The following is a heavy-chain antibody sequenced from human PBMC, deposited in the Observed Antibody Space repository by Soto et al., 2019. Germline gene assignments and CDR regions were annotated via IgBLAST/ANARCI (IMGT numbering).Heavy chain of an antibody. D-gene: IGHD1-26*01. J-gene: IGHJ4*02. CDR2: ISSSSSYI. Sequence: LRLSCAASGFTFSSDSMNWVRQAPGKGLEWVSSISSSSSYIYYADSLKGRFTISRDNAKNSLYLQMNSLRAEDTAVYYCAREGLYSGSYYVPDFWGQGTLVTVSS. CDR3: AREGLYSGSYYVPDF. V-gene: IGHV3-21*01. CDR1: GFTFSSDS.